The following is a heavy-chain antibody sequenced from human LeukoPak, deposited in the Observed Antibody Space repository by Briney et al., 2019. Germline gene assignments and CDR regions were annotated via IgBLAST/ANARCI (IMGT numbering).Heavy chain of an antibody. CDR2: ISGSGGST. Sequence: GGSLRLSCAASGFTFSSYWMSWVRQAPGKGLEWVSAISGSGGSTYYADSVKGRFTISRGNSKNTLYLQMNSLRAEDTAVYYCAKDLSKQDIYYFDYWGQGTLVTVSS. J-gene: IGHJ4*02. D-gene: IGHD2-15*01. CDR3: AKDLSKQDIYYFDY. CDR1: GFTFSSYW. V-gene: IGHV3-23*01.